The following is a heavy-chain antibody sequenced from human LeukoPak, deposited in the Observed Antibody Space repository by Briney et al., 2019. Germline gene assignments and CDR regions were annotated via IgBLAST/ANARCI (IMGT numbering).Heavy chain of an antibody. Sequence: SETLSLTCGVSGGSITSTNWWSWVRQPPGQGLEWIGEISLTGRTNYNPSLIGRVTISVDTSKNQFSLKLTSVTAADTAVYYCARVLKYSGSYYCDYWGQGTLVTVSS. CDR2: ISLTGRT. J-gene: IGHJ4*02. V-gene: IGHV4-4*02. D-gene: IGHD1-26*01. CDR3: ARVLKYSGSYYCDY. CDR1: GGSITSTNW.